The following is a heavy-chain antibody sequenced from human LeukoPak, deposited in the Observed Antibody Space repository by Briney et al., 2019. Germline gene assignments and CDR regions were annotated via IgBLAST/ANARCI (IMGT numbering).Heavy chain of an antibody. CDR1: GFTFSTYA. J-gene: IGHJ4*02. CDR3: ARDFSLVVGASDF. V-gene: IGHV3-23*01. Sequence: GGSLRLSCAASGFTFSTYAMAWVRRAPGRGLERVSTMALSGGPIHYADSVKGRVTISRDDSKNTLYLQIDNLRAEDTAVYYCARDFSLVVGASDFWGQGTPVTVSS. D-gene: IGHD1-26*01. CDR2: MALSGGPI.